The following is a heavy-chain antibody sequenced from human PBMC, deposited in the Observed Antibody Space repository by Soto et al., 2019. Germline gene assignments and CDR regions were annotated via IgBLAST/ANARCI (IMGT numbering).Heavy chain of an antibody. D-gene: IGHD3-9*01. V-gene: IGHV1-3*01. CDR1: GYTFTSYA. CDR2: INAGNGNT. J-gene: IGHJ6*02. CDR3: AREYYDILTRDYYYGMDV. Sequence: GPVKVSCKASGYTFTSYAMHWVRQAPGQRLEWMGWINAGNGNTKYSQKFQGRVTITRDTSASTAYMELSSLRSEDTAVYYCAREYYDILTRDYYYGMDVWGQGTTVTVSS.